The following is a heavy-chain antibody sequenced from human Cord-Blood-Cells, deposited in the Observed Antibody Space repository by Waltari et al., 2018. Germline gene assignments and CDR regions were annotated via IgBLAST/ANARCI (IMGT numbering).Heavy chain of an antibody. Sequence: EVQLVESGGGVVRPGGSLRLSCAASGFTFDDYVMIWVRQAPGKGLEWVSGINWNCGMTGYADSVKGRFTISRDNAKNSLYLQMNSLRAEDTALYYCARIGAAGRQGFDYWGQGTLVTVSS. D-gene: IGHD6-13*01. V-gene: IGHV3-20*04. CDR2: INWNCGMT. CDR1: GFTFDDYV. J-gene: IGHJ4*02. CDR3: ARIGAAGRQGFDY.